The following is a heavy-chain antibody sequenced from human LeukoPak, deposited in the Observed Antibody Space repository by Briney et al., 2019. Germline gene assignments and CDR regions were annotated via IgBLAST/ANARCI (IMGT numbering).Heavy chain of an antibody. Sequence: GGSLRLSCAASGFTFSSYAMSWVRQAPGKGLEWVSAISGSGGSTYYADSVKGRFTISRDNSKNTLYLQMNSLRAEDTAVYYCAKGVPYDYVWGSPEPADAFDIWGQGTMVTVSS. CDR2: ISGSGGST. CDR3: AKGVPYDYVWGSPEPADAFDI. CDR1: GFTFSSYA. D-gene: IGHD3-16*01. J-gene: IGHJ3*02. V-gene: IGHV3-23*01.